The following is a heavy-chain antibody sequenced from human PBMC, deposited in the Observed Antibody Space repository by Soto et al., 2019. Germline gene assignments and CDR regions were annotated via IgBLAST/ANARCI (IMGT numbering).Heavy chain of an antibody. CDR1: GFTFSSYA. Sequence: QVQLVESGGGVVQPGRSLRLSCAASGFTFSSYAMHWVRQAPGKGLEWVAVISYDGSNKYYADSVKGRFTISRDNSKNTLYLQMNSLRAEDTAVYYCARGDIVVVTATLDYWGQGPLVTVSS. CDR3: ARGDIVVVTATLDY. J-gene: IGHJ4*02. CDR2: ISYDGSNK. V-gene: IGHV3-30-3*01. D-gene: IGHD2-21*02.